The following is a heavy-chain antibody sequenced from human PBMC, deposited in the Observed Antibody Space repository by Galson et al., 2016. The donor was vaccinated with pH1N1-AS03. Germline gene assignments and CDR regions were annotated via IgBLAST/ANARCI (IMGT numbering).Heavy chain of an antibody. CDR3: AREIIRAGEFDL. D-gene: IGHD1-26*01. V-gene: IGHV3-30-3*01. J-gene: IGHJ3*01. Sequence: SLRLSCAASGFIFSGNSMSWARQAPDEGLEWVAGISYHGNNKFYAHSVKGRFTISRDSLQNTLDLQMNSLSAEDSAVYFCAREIIRAGEFDLWGRGTVVTVSS. CDR2: ISYHGNNK. CDR1: GFIFSGNS.